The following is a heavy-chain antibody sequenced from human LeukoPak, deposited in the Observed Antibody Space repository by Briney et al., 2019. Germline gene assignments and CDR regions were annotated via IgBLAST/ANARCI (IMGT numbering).Heavy chain of an antibody. CDR1: GFTFSDYY. Sequence: GGSLRLSCAASGFTFSDYYMSWIRQAPGKGLEWVANIKQDGSEKYYVDSVKGRFTISRDNAKNSLYLQMNSLRAKDTAVYYCAQAFIYWGQGTLVTVSS. J-gene: IGHJ4*02. CDR3: AQAFIY. V-gene: IGHV3-7*01. CDR2: IKQDGSEK. D-gene: IGHD3-3*02.